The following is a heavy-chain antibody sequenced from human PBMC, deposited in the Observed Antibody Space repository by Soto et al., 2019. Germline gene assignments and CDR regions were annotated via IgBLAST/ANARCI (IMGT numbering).Heavy chain of an antibody. CDR3: ARNGSSMYYGMGSSSNGFDP. J-gene: IGHJ5*02. CDR2: IYYSGST. Sequence: QVQLQESGPGLVKPSQTLSLTCTVSGASISSGNDYWNWIRQHPGKGLEWIGYIYYSGSTYYNPSLKSRITISVDTSKNPFALKLSSVTAADAAVYYCARNGSSMYYGMGSSSNGFDPWGQGTLVTVSS. V-gene: IGHV4-31*03. CDR1: GASISSGNDY. D-gene: IGHD3-10*01.